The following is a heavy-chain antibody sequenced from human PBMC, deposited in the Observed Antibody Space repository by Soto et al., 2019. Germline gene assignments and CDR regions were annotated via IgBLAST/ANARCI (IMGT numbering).Heavy chain of an antibody. Sequence: SLRLSCAASGFTFSSYGMHWVRQAPGKGLEWVAVISYDGSNKYYADSVKGRFTISRDNSKNTLYLQMNSLRAEDTAVYYCANGYSGYDFHYWGRGTLVTVSS. CDR2: ISYDGSNK. CDR1: GFTFSSYG. J-gene: IGHJ4*02. D-gene: IGHD5-12*01. CDR3: ANGYSGYDFHY. V-gene: IGHV3-30*18.